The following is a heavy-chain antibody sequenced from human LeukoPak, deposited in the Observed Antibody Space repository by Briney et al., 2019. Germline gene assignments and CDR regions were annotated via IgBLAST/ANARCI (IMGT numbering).Heavy chain of an antibody. J-gene: IGHJ6*02. CDR1: GFTFDDYA. CDR2: ISWNSGSI. D-gene: IGHD6-13*01. CDR3: AKDMVAAENNYYYGMDV. Sequence: TGGSLRLSCAASGFTFDDYAMHWVRQAPGKGLEWVSGISWNSGSIGYADSVKGRFTISRDNAKNSLYLQMNSLRAEGTALYYCAKDMVAAENNYYYGMDVWGQGTTVTVSS. V-gene: IGHV3-9*01.